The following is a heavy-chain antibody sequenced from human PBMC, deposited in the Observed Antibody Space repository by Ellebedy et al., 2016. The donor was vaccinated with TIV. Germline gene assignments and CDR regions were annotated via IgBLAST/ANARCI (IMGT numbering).Heavy chain of an antibody. CDR3: ARVAYYDSTWGLRYFDY. Sequence: PGGSLRLSCAASGFTFSSYSMNRVRQAPGKGLEWVSSISSSSSYIYYADSVKGRFTISRDNAKNSLYLQMNSLRAEDTAVYYCARVAYYDSTWGLRYFDYWGQGTLVTVSS. CDR1: GFTFSSYS. CDR2: ISSSSSYI. V-gene: IGHV3-21*01. D-gene: IGHD3-22*01. J-gene: IGHJ4*02.